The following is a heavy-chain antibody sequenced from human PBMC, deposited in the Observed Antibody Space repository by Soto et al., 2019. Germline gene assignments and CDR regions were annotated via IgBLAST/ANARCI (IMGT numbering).Heavy chain of an antibody. CDR2: ISGNGGRT. D-gene: IGHD3-3*01. V-gene: IGHV3-23*01. Sequence: GGSLRLSCAASGFTFSSYAMSWVRQAPGKGLEWVSAISGNGGRTYYEDSVKGRFTISRDNSKNTLYLQMNSLRAEDTAVYFCTTDKLDTIFGVVIRYYFDYWGQGTLVTVSS. J-gene: IGHJ4*02. CDR3: TTDKLDTIFGVVIRYYFDY. CDR1: GFTFSSYA.